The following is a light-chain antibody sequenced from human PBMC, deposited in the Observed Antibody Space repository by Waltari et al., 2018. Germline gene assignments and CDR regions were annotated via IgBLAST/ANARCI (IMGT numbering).Light chain of an antibody. CDR1: QSISSY. V-gene: IGKV3-11*01. CDR2: AAS. Sequence: EIVLKQSPATLSLSPGDRATRSWRDSQSISSYLAWYQQKPGQAPRLLIYAASTRATGVPARFSGSGSVTDFTLPISSLEPEDFAIYYCQQRSKSFTFGPGTKVDMK. J-gene: IGKJ3*01. CDR3: QQRSKSFT.